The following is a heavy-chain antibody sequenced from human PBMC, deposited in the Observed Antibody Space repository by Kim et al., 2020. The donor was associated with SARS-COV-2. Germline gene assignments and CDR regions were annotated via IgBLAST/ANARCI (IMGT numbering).Heavy chain of an antibody. CDR3: ARDRGVGYSGYAGWFDP. D-gene: IGHD5-12*01. CDR2: IYYSGST. J-gene: IGHJ5*02. Sequence: SETLSLTCTVSGGSISSYYWSWIRQPPGKGLEWIGYIYYSGSTNYNPSLKSRVTISVDTSKNQFSLKLSSVTAADTAVYYCARDRGVGYSGYAGWFDPWGQGTLVTVSS. CDR1: GGSISSYY. V-gene: IGHV4-59*13.